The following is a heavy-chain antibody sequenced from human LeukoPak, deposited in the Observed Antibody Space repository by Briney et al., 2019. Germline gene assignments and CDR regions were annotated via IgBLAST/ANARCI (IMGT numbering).Heavy chain of an antibody. V-gene: IGHV3-21*01. D-gene: IGHD6-19*01. CDR1: GFTFSSYS. CDR2: ISSSSSYI. J-gene: IGHJ4*02. Sequence: GWSLRLSCAASGFTFSSYSMNWVRQAPGKGLEWVSSISSSSSYIYYADSVKGRFTISRDNAKNSLYLQMNSLRAEDTAVYYCARDHPYSSGWTALDYWGQGTLVTVSS. CDR3: ARDHPYSSGWTALDY.